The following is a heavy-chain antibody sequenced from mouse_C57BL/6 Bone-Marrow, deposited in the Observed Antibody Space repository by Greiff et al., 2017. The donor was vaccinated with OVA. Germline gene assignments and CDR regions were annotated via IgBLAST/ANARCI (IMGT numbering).Heavy chain of an antibody. CDR3: AKPSYYSNYGYAMDY. J-gene: IGHJ4*01. CDR1: GFTFSDYG. CDR2: ISSGSSTI. D-gene: IGHD2-5*01. V-gene: IGHV5-17*01. Sequence: EVKVVESGGGLVKPGGSLKLSCAASGFTFSDYGMHWVRQAPEKGLEWVAYISSGSSTIYYADTVKGRFTISRDNAKNTLFLQMTSLRSEDTAMYYCAKPSYYSNYGYAMDYWGQGTSVTVSS.